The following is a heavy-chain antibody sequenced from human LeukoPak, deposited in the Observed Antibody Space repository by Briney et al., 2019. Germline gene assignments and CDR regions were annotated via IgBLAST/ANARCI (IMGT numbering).Heavy chain of an antibody. CDR2: IIPIFGIA. Sequence: ASVKVSCKASGGTFSSYAISWERQAPGQGLEWMGRIIPIFGIANYAQKFQGRVTITADKSTSTAYMELSSLRSEDTAVYYCAGSDCSGGSCYRVFWFDPWGQGTLVTVSS. CDR3: AGSDCSGGSCYRVFWFDP. V-gene: IGHV1-69*04. CDR1: GGTFSSYA. J-gene: IGHJ5*02. D-gene: IGHD2-15*01.